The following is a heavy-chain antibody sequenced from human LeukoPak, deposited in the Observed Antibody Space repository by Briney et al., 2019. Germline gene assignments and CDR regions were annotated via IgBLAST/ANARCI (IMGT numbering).Heavy chain of an antibody. J-gene: IGHJ4*02. D-gene: IGHD3-16*01. V-gene: IGHV3-21*01. Sequence: GGSLRLSCAASGFTFSSYSMNWVRQAPGKGLEWVSSISSSSSYIYYADSVKGRFTISRDNAKNSLYLQMNSLRAEDTAVYYCAGGEVAFGGVKGYWGQGTLVTVSS. CDR1: GFTFSSYS. CDR3: AGGEVAFGGVKGY. CDR2: ISSSSSYI.